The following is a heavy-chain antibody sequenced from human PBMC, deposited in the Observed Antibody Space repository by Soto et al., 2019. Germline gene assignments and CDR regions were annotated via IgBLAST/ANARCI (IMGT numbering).Heavy chain of an antibody. V-gene: IGHV4-39*01. CDR2: VYYGGST. CDR3: AGGDYSHHSGYYFSYYTMDV. J-gene: IGHJ6*02. Sequence: SETLSLTCTVSGGSISSSSYYWGWIRQPPWKGLDLIGNVYYGGSTYYNRSLKSRVTISVETSKSQFSLKLSSVTAADTAVYYCAGGDYSHHSGYYFSYYTMDVWGQGTTVTLSS. CDR1: GGSISSSSYY. D-gene: IGHD3-22*01.